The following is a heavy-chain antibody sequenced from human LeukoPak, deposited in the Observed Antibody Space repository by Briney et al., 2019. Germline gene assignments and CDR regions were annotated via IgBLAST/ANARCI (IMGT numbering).Heavy chain of an antibody. D-gene: IGHD5/OR15-5a*01. V-gene: IGHV3-74*01. CDR1: GFTFSTYW. Sequence: PGGSLRLSCVASGFTFSTYWMHWVRQAPGKGLVWVSRINSDGITTRYTDAVKDRFTISRDNAKNTLHLQMNSLRVEDTAVYYCARGSTNYFYYYMDVWGKGTTVTVSS. J-gene: IGHJ6*03. CDR2: INSDGITT. CDR3: ARGSTNYFYYYMDV.